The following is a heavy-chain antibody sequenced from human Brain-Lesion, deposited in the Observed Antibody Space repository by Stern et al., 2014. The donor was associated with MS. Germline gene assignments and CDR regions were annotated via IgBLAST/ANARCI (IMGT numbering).Heavy chain of an antibody. D-gene: IGHD3-3*01. Sequence: QVQLQESGPGLVKPSQSLSLTCTVSGCSITSCYFYWSWIRHHPGQGLVWIGSLCHSGINYYSPPLKSRVTTSVDTSKNQFSLKLTSVTAADTAIYYGARGSREVLLPRFYFGQWGQGALVTVSS. CDR2: LCHSGIN. J-gene: IGHJ4*02. CDR3: ARGSREVLLPRFYFGQ. V-gene: IGHV4-31*03. CDR1: GCSITSCYFY.